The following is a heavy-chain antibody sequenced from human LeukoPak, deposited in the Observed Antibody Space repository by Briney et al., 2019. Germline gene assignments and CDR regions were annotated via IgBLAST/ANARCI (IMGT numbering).Heavy chain of an antibody. CDR2: ISAYNGNT. CDR3: ALSWSWKNWFDP. D-gene: IGHD1-1*01. Sequence: ASVKVSCKASGYTFTSYGISWVRQAPGQGLEWMVWISAYNGNTNYAQQLQGRVTMTTDTSTSTAYMELRSLRSDDTAVYYCALSWSWKNWFDPWGQGTLVTVSS. V-gene: IGHV1-18*01. CDR1: GYTFTSYG. J-gene: IGHJ5*02.